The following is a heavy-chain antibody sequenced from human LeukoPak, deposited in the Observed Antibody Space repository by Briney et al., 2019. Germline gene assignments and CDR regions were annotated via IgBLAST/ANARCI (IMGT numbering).Heavy chain of an antibody. J-gene: IGHJ4*02. CDR2: ISDTGKT. CDR1: GASLSSYY. V-gene: IGHV4-59*01. D-gene: IGHD3-3*01. Sequence: PETLSLTCSVSGASLSSYYWGWIRQSPGKGLEWLGYISDTGKTDYNPSLKSRGTLPLDTSKNQFSLRLTSVTAADTAVYYCVTGYYEPFDNWGQGTLVTVSS. CDR3: VTGYYEPFDN.